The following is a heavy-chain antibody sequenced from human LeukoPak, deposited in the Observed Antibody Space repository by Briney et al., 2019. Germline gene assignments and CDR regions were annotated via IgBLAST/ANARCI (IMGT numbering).Heavy chain of an antibody. V-gene: IGHV3-7*01. J-gene: IGHJ3*02. Sequence: GGSLRLSCAASGFTLSSYWMSWVRQAPGKGLEWVANIKQDGSEKYYVDSVKGRFTISRDNAKNSLYLQMNSLRAEDTAVYYCARVYIVVVPAAIPAFDIWGQGTMVTVSS. D-gene: IGHD2-2*01. CDR1: GFTLSSYW. CDR2: IKQDGSEK. CDR3: ARVYIVVVPAAIPAFDI.